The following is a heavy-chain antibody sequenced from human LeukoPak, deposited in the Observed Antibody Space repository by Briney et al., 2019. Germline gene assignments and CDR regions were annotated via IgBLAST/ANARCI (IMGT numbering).Heavy chain of an antibody. CDR1: GFSLSTSGVG. J-gene: IGHJ4*02. D-gene: IGHD1-26*01. CDR3: AHRSQVLVGATALYYFDY. CDR2: IYWNDDK. V-gene: IGHV2-5*01. Sequence: SGPTLVNPTQTLALTCTFSGFSLSTSGVGVGWIRQPPGKALEWLALIYWNDDKRYSPSLKSRLTITKDTSKNQVVLTMTNMDPVDTATYYCAHRSQVLVGATALYYFDYWGQGTLVTVSS.